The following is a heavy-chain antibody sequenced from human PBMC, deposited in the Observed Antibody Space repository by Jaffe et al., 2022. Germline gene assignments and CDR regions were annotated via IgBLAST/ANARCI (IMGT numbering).Heavy chain of an antibody. Sequence: QVQLVESGGGVVQPGRSLRLSCAASGFTFSSYGMHWVRQAPGKGLEWVAVISYDGSNKYYADSVKGRFTISRDNSKNTLYLQMNSLRAEDTAVYYCAKEYRRFWSGYIKDISDYWGQGTLVTVSS. D-gene: IGHD3-3*01. V-gene: IGHV3-30*18. CDR1: GFTFSSYG. CDR3: AKEYRRFWSGYIKDISDY. CDR2: ISYDGSNK. J-gene: IGHJ4*02.